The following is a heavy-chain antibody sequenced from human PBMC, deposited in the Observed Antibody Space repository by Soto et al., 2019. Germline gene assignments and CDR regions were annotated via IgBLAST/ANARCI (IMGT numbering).Heavy chain of an antibody. D-gene: IGHD2-21*02. CDR1: GFTFSSYE. CDR3: GSGDCSLGTRYKTGRIY. CDR2: ISSSGDTI. Sequence: GWSLRLAFSSSGFTFSSYEMNWFRQAPGKGLEWVSYISSSGDTIYYADSVEGRFTVSRDNAKNSLYLHMSSLKAEDTALYYYGSGDCSLGTRYKTGRIYWREG. J-gene: IGHJ4*02. V-gene: IGHV3-48*03.